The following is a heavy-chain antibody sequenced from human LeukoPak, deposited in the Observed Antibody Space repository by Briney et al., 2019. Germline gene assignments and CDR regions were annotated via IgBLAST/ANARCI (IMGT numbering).Heavy chain of an antibody. CDR3: AKGPPAHYYGSGVYYMDV. CDR1: GFTFSSYW. D-gene: IGHD3-10*01. V-gene: IGHV3-7*01. J-gene: IGHJ6*03. Sequence: GGSLRLSCAASGFTFSSYWMSWVRQAPGKGLEWVANINQDGGEKYYVDSVKGRFTISRDNTKNSLYLQMNSLRAEDTAVYYCAKGPPAHYYGSGVYYMDVWGKGTTVTVSS. CDR2: INQDGGEK.